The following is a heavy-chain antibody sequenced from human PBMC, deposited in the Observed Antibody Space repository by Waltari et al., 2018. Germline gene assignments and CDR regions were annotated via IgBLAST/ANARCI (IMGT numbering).Heavy chain of an antibody. Sequence: EVHLVESGGGLVQPGGSLRLSCAASGFTFSDHYMDWVRQAPGKGLGGFGRTKNKRNGYTTEYAASVRGRFTISRDESENSVYLQMNSLKTEDTAVYFCGRWTSGSPDVWGQGTLVTVSS. CDR3: GRWTSGSPDV. V-gene: IGHV3-72*01. D-gene: IGHD1-26*01. J-gene: IGHJ4*02. CDR1: GFTFSDHY. CDR2: TKNKRNGYTT.